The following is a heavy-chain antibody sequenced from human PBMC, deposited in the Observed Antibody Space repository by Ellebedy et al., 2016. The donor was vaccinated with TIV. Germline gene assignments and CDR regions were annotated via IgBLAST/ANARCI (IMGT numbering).Heavy chain of an antibody. Sequence: GESLKISCAASGFTFSSYAMSWVRQAPGKGLEWVSGISTSGGSTYYADSVKGRFTISRDNSKNTLYLQMDSLRVEDTAVYYCAKDRYGSHFDVPDFWGRGTLVTVSS. CDR2: ISTSGGST. J-gene: IGHJ4*02. CDR3: AKDRYGSHFDVPDF. CDR1: GFTFSSYA. V-gene: IGHV3-23*01. D-gene: IGHD1-26*01.